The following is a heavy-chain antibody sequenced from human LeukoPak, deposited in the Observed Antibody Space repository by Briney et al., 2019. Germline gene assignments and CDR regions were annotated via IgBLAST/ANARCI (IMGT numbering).Heavy chain of an antibody. CDR3: ARQYWLGSSYWPYYYDTGAFDI. CDR1: GLIVSSNY. Sequence: GGSLRLSCAASGLIVSSNYMNWVRQAPGKGLEWVSIIYSGGSTHYADSVKGRFTVSRDNSKNTLYLQMNSLRAEDTAVYYCARQYWLGSSYWPYYYDTGAFDIWGQGTMVTVSS. CDR2: IYSGGST. J-gene: IGHJ3*02. D-gene: IGHD3-22*01. V-gene: IGHV3-53*01.